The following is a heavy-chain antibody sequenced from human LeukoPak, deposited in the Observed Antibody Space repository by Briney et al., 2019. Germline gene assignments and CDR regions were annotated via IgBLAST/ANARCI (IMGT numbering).Heavy chain of an antibody. CDR1: GGSFSGYY. CDR3: ARGRGSCTNGVCPIVSYHYYYMDV. J-gene: IGHJ6*03. CDR2: INHSGST. Sequence: PSETLPLTCAVYGGSFSGYYWSWIRQPPGKGLEWIGEINHSGSTTYNPSLKSRVTISVDMSKNQFSLKMTSVTAADTAVYYCARGRGSCTNGVCPIVSYHYYYMDVWGEGTTVTVSS. V-gene: IGHV4-34*01. D-gene: IGHD2-8*01.